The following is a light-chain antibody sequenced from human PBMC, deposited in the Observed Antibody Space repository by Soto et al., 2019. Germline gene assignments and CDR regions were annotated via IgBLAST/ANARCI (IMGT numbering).Light chain of an antibody. Sequence: QSALTQPASVSGSPGQSITISCTGTSSDVGGYDFVSWYQQRPGKAPKLIIYDVSNRPSGVSNRFSGPKSGNTASLTISGLQAEDEADYYCTSYTRSDIGVFGGGTKLTVL. CDR2: DVS. CDR3: TSYTRSDIGV. CDR1: SSDVGGYDF. V-gene: IGLV2-14*01. J-gene: IGLJ3*02.